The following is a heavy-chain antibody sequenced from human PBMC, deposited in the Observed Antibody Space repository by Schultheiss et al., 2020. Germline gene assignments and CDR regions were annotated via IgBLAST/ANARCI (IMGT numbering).Heavy chain of an antibody. CDR1: GGSISSYF. V-gene: IGHV4-4*07. D-gene: IGHD6-13*01. CDR2: ISATGST. Sequence: SETLSLTCTVSGGSISSYFWSWIRQTAGKGLELIGRISATGSTKYNPSLKSRVTMSVDSSRDQFSLKLTSVTAADTAVYFCARAAAGTGNFAYWGQGTLVTVSS. CDR3: ARAAAGTGNFAY. J-gene: IGHJ4*02.